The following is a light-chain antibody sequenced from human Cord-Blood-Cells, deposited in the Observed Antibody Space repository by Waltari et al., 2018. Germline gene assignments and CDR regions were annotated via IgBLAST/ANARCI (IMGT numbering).Light chain of an antibody. J-gene: IGLJ1*01. CDR1: SSDVGGYNY. CDR3: SSYTSSSTYV. CDR2: DVS. V-gene: IGLV2-14*01. Sequence: QSALTQPASVSGSPGQSITISCTGTSSDVGGYNYLSWYQQHPGKAPKLMIHDVSNRPAGVSNRFSGSKSGNTASLTISGLQAEDEADYYCSSYTSSSTYVFGTGTKVTVL.